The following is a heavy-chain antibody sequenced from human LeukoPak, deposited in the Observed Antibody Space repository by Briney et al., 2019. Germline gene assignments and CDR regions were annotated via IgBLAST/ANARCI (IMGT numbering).Heavy chain of an antibody. V-gene: IGHV4-59*08. J-gene: IGHJ4*02. CDR2: IYYSGST. D-gene: IGHD2-2*01. CDR1: GGSISSYY. Sequence: SETLSLTCTVSGGSISSYYWSWIRQPPGKGLEWIGYIYYSGSTNYNPSLKSRVTISVDTSKNQFSLKLSSVTAADTAVYYCAGATAAKGSYFDFWGQGTLVTVSS. CDR3: AGATAAKGSYFDF.